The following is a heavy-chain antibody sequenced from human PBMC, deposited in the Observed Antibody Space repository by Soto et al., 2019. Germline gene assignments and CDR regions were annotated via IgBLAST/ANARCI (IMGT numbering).Heavy chain of an antibody. CDR2: IYYSGST. V-gene: IGHV4-39*07. D-gene: IGHD1-26*01. CDR1: GGSISSSSYY. Sequence: SSETLSLTCTVSGGSISSSSYYWGWIRQPPGKGLEWIGSIYYSGSTYYNPSLKSRVTISIDMSKSQFSLKLTSVTAADTAVYYCASRYSYSWDSYFNYWGQGTLVTVSS. CDR3: ASRYSYSWDSYFNY. J-gene: IGHJ4*02.